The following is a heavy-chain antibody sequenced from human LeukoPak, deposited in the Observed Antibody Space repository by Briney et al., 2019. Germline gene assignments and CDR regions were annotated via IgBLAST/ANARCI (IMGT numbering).Heavy chain of an antibody. J-gene: IGHJ4*02. CDR1: GGTFSSYA. Sequence: SVKVSCKASGGTFSSYAISWVRQAPGQGLEWMGGIIPIFGTANYAQKFRGRVTITADKSTSTAYMELSSLRSEDTAVYYCARERGYSYGFQYFDYWGQGTLVTVSS. CDR2: IIPIFGTA. D-gene: IGHD5-18*01. V-gene: IGHV1-69*06. CDR3: ARERGYSYGFQYFDY.